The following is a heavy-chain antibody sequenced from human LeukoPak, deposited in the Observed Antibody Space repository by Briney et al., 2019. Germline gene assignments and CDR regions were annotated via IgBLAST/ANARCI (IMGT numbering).Heavy chain of an antibody. Sequence: TGGSLRLSCAASGFIFSSYDMYWVRQAPGKGLEWVATISYDGSNKYYADSVKGRFTISRDNSKNTLYLQMNSLRAEDTAVYYCARDIAAAGTDGMDVWGQGTTVTVSS. J-gene: IGHJ6*02. CDR1: GFIFSSYD. CDR2: ISYDGSNK. V-gene: IGHV3-30*14. D-gene: IGHD6-13*01. CDR3: ARDIAAAGTDGMDV.